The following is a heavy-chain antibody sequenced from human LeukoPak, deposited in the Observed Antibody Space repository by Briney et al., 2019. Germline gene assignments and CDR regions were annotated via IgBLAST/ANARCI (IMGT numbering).Heavy chain of an antibody. J-gene: IGHJ4*02. CDR2: IYYSGST. CDR1: GGSIYSYY. D-gene: IGHD3-16*01. Sequence: SETLCLTCTVSGGSIYSYYWSWIRQPPGRGLEWIGSIYYSGSTYYNPSLKSRVTISVDTSKNQFSLKLSSMTAADTAIYYCAKDGRTWVDWGQGTLVTVS. V-gene: IGHV4-59*01. CDR3: AKDGRTWVD.